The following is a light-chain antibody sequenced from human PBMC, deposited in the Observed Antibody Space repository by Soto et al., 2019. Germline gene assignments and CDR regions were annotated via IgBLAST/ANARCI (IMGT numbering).Light chain of an antibody. CDR2: DAS. Sequence: DIQMTQSPSTLSASEGDRVTITCRASQSIGRWVAWYQQKPGGAPKLLIFDASSLQSGVPSRFSGSGSGTEFTLTISRLQPDDFATYDCQQYDTYWTFGQGTKVEV. J-gene: IGKJ1*01. CDR1: QSIGRW. CDR3: QQYDTYWT. V-gene: IGKV1-5*01.